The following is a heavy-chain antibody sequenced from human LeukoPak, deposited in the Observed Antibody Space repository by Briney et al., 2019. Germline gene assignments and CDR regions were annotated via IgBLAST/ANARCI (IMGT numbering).Heavy chain of an antibody. CDR1: GYTFTSFG. J-gene: IGHJ4*02. D-gene: IGHD2/OR15-2a*01. CDR3: SRSSDTTSWYYFDH. V-gene: IGHV1-18*01. Sequence: ASVKVSCKTSGYTFTSFGITWVRQAPGQGPEWMGCIKVGEGNTHFAQKFQDRVSMTRDISSNTAFLELRNLRSDDTAVYFCSRSSDTTSWYYFDHWGQGTLVTVSS. CDR2: IKVGEGNT.